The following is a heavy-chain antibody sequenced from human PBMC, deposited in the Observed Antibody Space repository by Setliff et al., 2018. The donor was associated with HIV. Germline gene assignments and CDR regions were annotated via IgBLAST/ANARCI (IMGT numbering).Heavy chain of an antibody. CDR1: GYSSTSYG. CDR3: AREPSGWYSKDNWFDP. V-gene: IGHV1-18*01. J-gene: IGHJ5*02. Sequence: ASVKVSCKASGYSSTSYGIAWVRQAPGQGLEWMGWISVYNGDTKYAQKLQDRVTMTIDTATRTAYMEVRSLRSDDTAVYYCAREPSGWYSKDNWFDPWGQGTLVTISS. D-gene: IGHD6-19*01. CDR2: ISVYNGDT.